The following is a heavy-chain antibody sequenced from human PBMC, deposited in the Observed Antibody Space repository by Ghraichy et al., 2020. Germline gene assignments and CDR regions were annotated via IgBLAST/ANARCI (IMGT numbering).Heavy chain of an antibody. V-gene: IGHV1-2*02. CDR3: ARVGVVVAATPDY. J-gene: IGHJ4*02. CDR2: INPNSGGT. D-gene: IGHD2-15*01. CDR1: GYTFTGYY. Sequence: ASVKVSCKASGYTFTGYYMHWVRQAPGQGLEWMGWINPNSGGTNYAQKFQGRVTMTRDTSISTAYMELSRLRSDDTAVYYCARVGVVVAATPDYWGQGTLVIVSS.